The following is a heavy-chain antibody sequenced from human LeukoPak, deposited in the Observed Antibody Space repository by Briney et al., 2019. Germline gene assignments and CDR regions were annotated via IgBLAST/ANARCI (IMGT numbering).Heavy chain of an antibody. V-gene: IGHV1-2*02. CDR2: INPNSGGT. J-gene: IGHJ5*02. Sequence: GASVKVSCKASGYTFTGYYMHWVRQAPGQGLEWMGWINPNSGGTNYAQKFQGRVTMTRDTSISTAYMELSRLRSDDTAVYYCAREWLGELVGATLGRDNWFDPWGQGTLVTVSS. D-gene: IGHD1-26*01. CDR3: AREWLGELVGATLGRDNWFDP. CDR1: GYTFTGYY.